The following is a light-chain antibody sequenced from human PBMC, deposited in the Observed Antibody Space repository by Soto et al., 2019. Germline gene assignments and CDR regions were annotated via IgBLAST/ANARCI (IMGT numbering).Light chain of an antibody. Sequence: DIQMTQSPSTLSGSVGDRVTITCRASQTISSWLAWYQQKPGKAPKLLIYKASTLKSGVPSRFSGSGSGTEFTLTIISLQTYDFATYYCQRYNSYSEAFGQGTQVELK. J-gene: IGKJ1*01. CDR1: QTISSW. CDR3: QRYNSYSEA. V-gene: IGKV1-5*03. CDR2: KAS.